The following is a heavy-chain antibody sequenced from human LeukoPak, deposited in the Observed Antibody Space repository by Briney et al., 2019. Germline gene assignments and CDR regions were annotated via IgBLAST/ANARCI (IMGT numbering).Heavy chain of an antibody. Sequence: GASVKVSCKASGGTFSSYAISWVRQAPGQGLEWMGRIIPILGIASYAQKFQGRVTITADKSTSTAYMELSGLRSEDTAVYYCALGKDQGYYDSSGYYYENYYYYYGMDVWGQGTTVTVSS. CDR2: IIPILGIA. CDR3: ALGKDQGYYDSSGYYYENYYYYYGMDV. CDR1: GGTFSSYA. D-gene: IGHD3-22*01. V-gene: IGHV1-69*04. J-gene: IGHJ6*02.